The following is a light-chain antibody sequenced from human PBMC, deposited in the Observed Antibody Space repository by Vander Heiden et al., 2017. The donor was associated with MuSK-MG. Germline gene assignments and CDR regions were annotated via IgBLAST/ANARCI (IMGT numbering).Light chain of an antibody. CDR2: WAS. CDR3: QQYESTPRLT. J-gene: IGKJ4*01. CDR1: QSVLYSSNNKNY. Sequence: DIVMTQSPDSLAVSLGERATINCKSSQSVLYSSNNKNYLAWYQQKPGQPPKLLIYWASTRESGVPDRFSGSGYGTDFTLTISSLQAEDVAVYYCQQYESTPRLTFGGRTKVEIK. V-gene: IGKV4-1*01.